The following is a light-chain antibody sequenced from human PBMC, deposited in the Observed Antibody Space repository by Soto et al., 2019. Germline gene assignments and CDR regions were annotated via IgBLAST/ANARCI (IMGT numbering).Light chain of an antibody. CDR2: GNS. Sequence: QSVLTQPPSVSGAPGQRVTISCTGSSSNIGAGYDVHWYQQLPGTAPKLLIYGNSNRPSGVPDRFSGSKSGTSASLAITGLQAEDEADFYCQSHDSSLSAYVFGTGTKLTGL. CDR1: SSNIGAGYD. V-gene: IGLV1-40*01. CDR3: QSHDSSLSAYV. J-gene: IGLJ1*01.